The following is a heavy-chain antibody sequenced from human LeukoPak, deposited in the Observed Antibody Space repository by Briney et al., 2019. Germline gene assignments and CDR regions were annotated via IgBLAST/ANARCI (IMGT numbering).Heavy chain of an antibody. CDR3: ARHDYYGSGSYYRGAPVDY. CDR1: GFTFGSYS. D-gene: IGHD3-10*01. Sequence: PGGSLRLSCAASGFTFGSYSMNWVRQAPGKGLEWVSSISSSSSYIYYADSVKGRFTISRDNAKNSLYLQMNSLRAEDTAVYYCARHDYYGSGSYYRGAPVDYWGQGTLVTVSS. V-gene: IGHV3-21*01. J-gene: IGHJ4*02. CDR2: ISSSSSYI.